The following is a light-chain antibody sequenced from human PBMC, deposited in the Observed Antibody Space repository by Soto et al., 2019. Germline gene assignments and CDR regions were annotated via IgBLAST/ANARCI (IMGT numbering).Light chain of an antibody. CDR2: GAS. CDR3: QQYVSSPPT. J-gene: IGKJ1*01. V-gene: IGKV3-15*01. CDR1: QSVDTY. Sequence: IVMTQSPASLSVSPGGRATLSCRASQSVDTYLAWYQQKSGQSPRLLIFGASTRAIGIPARFSGSGSGTEFTLTINRLEPEDFAVYYCQQYVSSPPTVGPGTKVDIK.